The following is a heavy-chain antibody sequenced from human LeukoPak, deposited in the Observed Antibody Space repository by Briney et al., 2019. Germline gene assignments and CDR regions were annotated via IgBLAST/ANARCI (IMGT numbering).Heavy chain of an antibody. Sequence: ASVKVSCKASGYTFTGYYMHWVRQAPGQGLEWMGWVNPNSGGTNYAQKFQGRVTMTRDTSISTAYMELSRVRSDDTAVYYCARARYYYGSSGYSFDYWGQGTLVTVSS. CDR2: VNPNSGGT. V-gene: IGHV1-2*02. CDR3: ARARYYYGSSGYSFDY. CDR1: GYTFTGYY. D-gene: IGHD3-22*01. J-gene: IGHJ4*02.